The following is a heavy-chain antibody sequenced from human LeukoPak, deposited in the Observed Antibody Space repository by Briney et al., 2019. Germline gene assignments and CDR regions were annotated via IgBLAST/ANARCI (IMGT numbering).Heavy chain of an antibody. CDR3: ARVGARLGAFDI. CDR2: INPSGGST. J-gene: IGHJ3*02. V-gene: IGHV1-46*01. Sequence: ASVKVSCKASGYTFTSYYMHWVRQAPGQGLEWMGIINPSGGSTSYAQKFQGRVTMTRDMSTSTVYMELSSLRSEDTAVYYCARVGARLGAFDIWGQGTMVTVSS. D-gene: IGHD6-25*01. CDR1: GYTFTSYY.